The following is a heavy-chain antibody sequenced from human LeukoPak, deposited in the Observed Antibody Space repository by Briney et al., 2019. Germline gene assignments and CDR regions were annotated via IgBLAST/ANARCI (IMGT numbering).Heavy chain of an antibody. V-gene: IGHV1-8*01. J-gene: IGHJ4*02. CDR2: MNPNSGNT. D-gene: IGHD2/OR15-2a*01. CDR3: ARSARGRAREYYFDY. Sequence: VRQATGXXLEXMGWMNPNSGNTGYAQKFQGRVTMTRNTSISTAYMELSSLRSEDTAVYYCARSARGRAREYYFDYWGQGTLVTVSS.